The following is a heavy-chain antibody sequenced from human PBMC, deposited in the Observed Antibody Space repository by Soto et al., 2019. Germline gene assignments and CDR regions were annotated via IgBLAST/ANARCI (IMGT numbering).Heavy chain of an antibody. CDR3: ARHPTIARFENGLDV. D-gene: IGHD1-1*01. Sequence: SETLSLTCTVSGGSISSYYWSWIRQPPGKGLEWIGYIYYSGSTNYNPSLKSRVTISVDTSKNQVSLKLTSVTAADTAVYYCARHPTIARFENGLDVWGQGTMVTVSS. CDR1: GGSISSYY. CDR2: IYYSGST. V-gene: IGHV4-59*08. J-gene: IGHJ6*02.